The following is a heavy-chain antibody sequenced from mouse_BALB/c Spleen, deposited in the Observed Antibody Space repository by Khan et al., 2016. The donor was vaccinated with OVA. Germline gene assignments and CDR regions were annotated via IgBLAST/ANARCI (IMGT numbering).Heavy chain of an antibody. D-gene: IGHD1-1*01. CDR2: ISYSGVT. CDR1: GYSITSGYA. CDR3: ARGSYYEYYFDY. V-gene: IGHV3-2*02. J-gene: IGHJ2*01. Sequence: EVKLEESGPGLVKPSQSLSLTCTVTGYSITSGYAWNWIRQFPGNKLEWMGYISYSGVTSYTPSLKSRFSITRATSKNQFFLQLNSVTTEDTATYYCARGSYYEYYFDYWGQGTTLTVSS.